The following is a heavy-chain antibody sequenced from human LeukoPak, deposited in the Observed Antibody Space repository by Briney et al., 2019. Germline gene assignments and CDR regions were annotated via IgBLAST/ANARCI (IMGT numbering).Heavy chain of an antibody. CDR2: INPNSGGT. D-gene: IGHD2-15*01. Sequence: ASVKVSCKASGYTFTGYYMHWVRQAPGQGLEWMGWINPNSGGTNYAQKFQGGVTMTRDTSISTAYMELSRLRSDDTAVYYCARGPDCSGGSCPYYYYYYGMDVWGQGTTVTVSS. CDR3: ARGPDCSGGSCPYYYYYYGMDV. V-gene: IGHV1-2*02. CDR1: GYTFTGYY. J-gene: IGHJ6*02.